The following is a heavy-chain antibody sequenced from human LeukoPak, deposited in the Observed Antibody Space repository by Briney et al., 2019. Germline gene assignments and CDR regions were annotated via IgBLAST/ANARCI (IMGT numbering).Heavy chain of an antibody. Sequence: GGSLRLSCAASGFTFSSYSMNWVRQAPGKGLEWVSSIGTSSSTIYYADSVKGRFTISRDNAKNSLYLQMNSLRAEDTAVYYCARGPLLWFGDPSDYWGQGTLVTVSS. CDR3: ARGPLLWFGDPSDY. J-gene: IGHJ4*02. CDR2: IGTSSSTI. CDR1: GFTFSSYS. V-gene: IGHV3-48*04. D-gene: IGHD3-10*01.